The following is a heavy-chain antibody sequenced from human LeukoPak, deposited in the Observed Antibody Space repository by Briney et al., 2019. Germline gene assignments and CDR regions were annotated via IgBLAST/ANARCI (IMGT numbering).Heavy chain of an antibody. V-gene: IGHV1-2*02. Sequence: GASVKVSCKASGYIFTAYYMHWVRQAPGQGLEWMGWMNVYSGDATYAQKFQGRVTMTRDTSISTAYMELSTLTSDDTAVYYCARLGNWWFDPWGQGTLVTVSS. CDR2: MNVYSGDA. J-gene: IGHJ5*02. CDR1: GYIFTAYY. D-gene: IGHD7-27*01. CDR3: ARLGNWWFDP.